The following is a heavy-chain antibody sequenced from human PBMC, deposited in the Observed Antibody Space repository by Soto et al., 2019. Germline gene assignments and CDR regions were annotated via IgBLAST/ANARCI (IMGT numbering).Heavy chain of an antibody. J-gene: IGHJ4*02. CDR2: IYYSGST. CDR3: ARARATIAAAAIFDC. Sequence: SETLSLTCTVSGGSISSGGDYWSWIRQHPGKGLEWIGYIYYSGSTYYNPSLKSRVTISVDTSKNQFSLKLSSVTAADTAVYYCARARATIAAAAIFDCWGQGTLVTVSS. D-gene: IGHD6-13*01. V-gene: IGHV4-31*03. CDR1: GGSISSGGDY.